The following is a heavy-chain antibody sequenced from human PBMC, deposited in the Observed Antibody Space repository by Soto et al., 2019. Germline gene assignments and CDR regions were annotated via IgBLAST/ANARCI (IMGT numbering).Heavy chain of an antibody. CDR2: IFWDDDK. CDR3: AHSPPYDILTGSLNYFDY. Sequence: QITLKESGPTLVKPTQTLTLTCTFSGFSLSTSGVGVGWIRQPPGNALEWLALIFWDDDKRYSPSLKSRLTITKGTSKNQGVLTMTNMDPVDTATYYCAHSPPYDILTGSLNYFDYWGQGTLVTVSS. CDR1: GFSLSTSGVG. D-gene: IGHD3-9*01. V-gene: IGHV2-5*02. J-gene: IGHJ4*02.